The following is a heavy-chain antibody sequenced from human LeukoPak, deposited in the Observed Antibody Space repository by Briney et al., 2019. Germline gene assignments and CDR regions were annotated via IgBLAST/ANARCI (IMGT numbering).Heavy chain of an antibody. D-gene: IGHD3-10*01. Sequence: ASVKVSCKAPGYTFTSYDINWVRQATGQGLEWMGWMNPNSGNTGYAQKFQGRVTMTRNTSISTAYMELSSLRSEDTAVYYCARRSIIYGSGSYYLYWGQGTLVTVSS. CDR2: MNPNSGNT. J-gene: IGHJ4*02. CDR1: GYTFTSYD. CDR3: ARRSIIYGSGSYYLY. V-gene: IGHV1-8*01.